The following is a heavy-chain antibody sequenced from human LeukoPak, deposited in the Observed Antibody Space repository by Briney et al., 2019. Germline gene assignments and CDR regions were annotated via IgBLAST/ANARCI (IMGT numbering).Heavy chain of an antibody. CDR3: ATFSWELLGREDAFDI. CDR2: MSPNNGVT. CDR1: GYTFTGYQ. Sequence: PGASVKVSCKASGYTFTGYQMHWVRQAPGQGLEWMGWMSPNNGVTNYAQKFQGRVTMTRDTSITTAYMELSSLRSDDTAVYYCATFSWELLGREDAFDIWGQGTMVTVSS. V-gene: IGHV1-2*02. J-gene: IGHJ3*02. D-gene: IGHD1-26*01.